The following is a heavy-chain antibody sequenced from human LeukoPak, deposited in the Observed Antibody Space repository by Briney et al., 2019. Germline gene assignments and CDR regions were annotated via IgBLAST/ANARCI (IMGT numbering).Heavy chain of an antibody. J-gene: IGHJ6*03. D-gene: IGHD5-12*01. V-gene: IGHV3-64*01. CDR2: ISSNGGST. CDR3: ARASGYSGYDFSAGEENYYYYYMDV. CDR1: GFTFSSYA. Sequence: PGGSLRLSCAASGFTFSSYAMHWVRQAPGKGLEYVSAISSNGGSTYYANSVKGRFTISRDNSKNTLYLQMGSLRAEDMAVYYCARASGYSGYDFSAGEENYYYYYMDVWGKGTTVTISS.